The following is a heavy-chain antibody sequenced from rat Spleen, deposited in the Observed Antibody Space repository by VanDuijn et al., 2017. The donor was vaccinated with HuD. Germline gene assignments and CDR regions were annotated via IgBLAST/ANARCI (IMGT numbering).Heavy chain of an antibody. CDR1: GFSLNVYS. CDR3: ASPRARYYYDGTYYSPFDH. CDR2: MWRGGST. J-gene: IGHJ2*01. D-gene: IGHD1-12*02. Sequence: QVQLKESGPGLVQPSQTLSLACTVSGFSLNVYSVHWVRQPPGKGLEWMGVMWRGGSTDYNSAIKSRLSINRDTSKSQVFLKMNSLQSEDTAMYFCASPRARYYYDGTYYSPFDHWGQGVMVTVSS. V-gene: IGHV2-45*01.